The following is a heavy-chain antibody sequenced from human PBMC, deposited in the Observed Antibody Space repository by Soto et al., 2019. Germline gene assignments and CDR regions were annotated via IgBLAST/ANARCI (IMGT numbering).Heavy chain of an antibody. CDR3: ARLFLSGYRPGIDY. CDR1: GGSFSGYY. Sequence: PSETLSLTCAVYGGSFSGYYWSWIRQPPGKGLEWIGEINHSGSTNYNPSLKSRVTISVDTSKNQFSLKLSSVTAADTAVYYCARLFLSGYRPGIDYWGQGTLVTVSS. V-gene: IGHV4-34*01. D-gene: IGHD3-9*01. CDR2: INHSGST. J-gene: IGHJ4*02.